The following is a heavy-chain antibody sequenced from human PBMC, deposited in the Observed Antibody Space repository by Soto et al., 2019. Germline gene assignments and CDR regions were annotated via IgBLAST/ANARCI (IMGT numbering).Heavy chain of an antibody. CDR3: ARGSSLGYCSSTSCLNRFDP. J-gene: IGHJ5*02. V-gene: IGHV4-34*01. CDR2: INHSGST. D-gene: IGHD2-2*01. CDR1: GGSFSGYY. Sequence: PSETLSLTCAVYGGSFSGYYWSWIPQPPGKGLEWIGEINHSGSTNYNPSLKSRVTISVDTSKNQFSLKLSSVTAADTAVYYCARGSSLGYCSSTSCLNRFDPWGQGTLVTVSS.